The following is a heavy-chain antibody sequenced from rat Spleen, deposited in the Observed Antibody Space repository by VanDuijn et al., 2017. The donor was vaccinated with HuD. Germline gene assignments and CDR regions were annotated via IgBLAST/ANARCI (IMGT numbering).Heavy chain of an antibody. V-gene: IGHV5-22*01. CDR2: ISYEGSSS. Sequence: EVQLVESGGGLVQPGRSLKLSCAASGFTFSDYYMAWVRQAPKKGLEWVASISYEGSSSYYGDSVKGRFTISRDNAKSTLYLQMDGLTSADTATYYCARTVHYWGQGVMVTVSS. J-gene: IGHJ2*01. CDR1: GFTFSDYY. CDR3: ARTVHY.